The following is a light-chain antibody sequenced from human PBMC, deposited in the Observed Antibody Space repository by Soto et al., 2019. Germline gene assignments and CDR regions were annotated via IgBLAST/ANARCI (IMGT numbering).Light chain of an antibody. J-gene: IGKJ5*01. CDR3: QQSYNSRFT. CDR1: QDIGTY. V-gene: IGKV1-8*01. Sequence: AMRMTQSPSSFSGSTGDRVSITSRATQDIGTYLAWYQHQPGKAPILLIYAASNLQGGVPSRFSGSGSGTHFTLTICSLQREDFATYYCQQSYNSRFTFGPGTRLEIK. CDR2: AAS.